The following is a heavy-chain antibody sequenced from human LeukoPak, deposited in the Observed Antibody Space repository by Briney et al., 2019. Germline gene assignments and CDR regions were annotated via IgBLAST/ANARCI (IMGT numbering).Heavy chain of an antibody. D-gene: IGHD3-22*01. Sequence: GGPLRLSCAASGFTFSSYAMSWVRQAPGKGLEWVSAVSGSGGTTYYADSVKGRFTISRDNSKDTLYLQVNSLRAEDTAVYYCAKRGLVGSSGFKNNWFDPWGQGTLVTVSS. CDR3: AKRGLVGSSGFKNNWFDP. J-gene: IGHJ5*02. CDR1: GFTFSSYA. CDR2: VSGSGGTT. V-gene: IGHV3-23*01.